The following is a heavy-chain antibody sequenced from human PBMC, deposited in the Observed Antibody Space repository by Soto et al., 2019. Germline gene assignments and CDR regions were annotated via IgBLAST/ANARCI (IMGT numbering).Heavy chain of an antibody. D-gene: IGHD2-8*01. Sequence: ASVKVSCEASGYSFTDYHIHWVRQPPGQGLEWLGRINPKSGGTSTAQKFQGWVTMTTDTSISTASMELTRLTSEDTAIYYCARCDSTDCSNGVRSFFYNHDMHDWGHGRTVT. J-gene: IGHJ6*02. CDR1: GYSFTDYH. V-gene: IGHV1-2*04. CDR2: INPKSGGT. CDR3: ARCDSTDCSNGVRSFFYNHDMHD.